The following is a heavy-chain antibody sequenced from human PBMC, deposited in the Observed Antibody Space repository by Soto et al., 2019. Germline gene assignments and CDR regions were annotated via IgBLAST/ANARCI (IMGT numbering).Heavy chain of an antibody. J-gene: IGHJ4*02. D-gene: IGHD1-26*01. V-gene: IGHV3-48*02. CDR1: GFTLSSYS. CDR2: ISGSSSTI. CDR3: AGRMGKADY. Sequence: LRLSCAAAGFTLSSYSMNWVRQAPGKGLEWVSYISGSSSTIYYSDSVKGRFTISRDNAKASLYLQMSSLRDEDTAVYYCAGRMGKADYWGQGTLVTVSS.